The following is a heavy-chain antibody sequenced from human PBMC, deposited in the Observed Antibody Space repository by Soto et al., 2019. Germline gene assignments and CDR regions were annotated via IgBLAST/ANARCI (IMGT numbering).Heavy chain of an antibody. V-gene: IGHV3-35*01. CDR1: GFTFSNSD. J-gene: IGHJ6*02. CDR2: VSWNGSRT. Sequence: VQLVESGGGLVQPGGSLRLSCAASGFTFSNSDMNWARKAPGKGLEWVSGVSWNGSRTHYVDSVKRRFIISRDNAKNSLYLQMNILRAEDTALYYCAKARSYYYYGMDLWGQGTTVTVSS. CDR3: AKARSYYYYGMDL.